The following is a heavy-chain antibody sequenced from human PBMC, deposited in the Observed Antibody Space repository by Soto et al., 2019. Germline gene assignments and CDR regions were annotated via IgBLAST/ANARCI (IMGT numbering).Heavy chain of an antibody. D-gene: IGHD4-4*01. Sequence: SVKVSCKASGGTFSSYSISWVRQAPGQGLEWMGGIIPIFGTANYAQKFQGRVTITADESTSTAYMELSSLRSEDTAVYYCASATVNYYYGMDVWGQGTTVSVSS. CDR3: ASATVNYYYGMDV. J-gene: IGHJ6*02. V-gene: IGHV1-69*13. CDR2: IIPIFGTA. CDR1: GGTFSSYS.